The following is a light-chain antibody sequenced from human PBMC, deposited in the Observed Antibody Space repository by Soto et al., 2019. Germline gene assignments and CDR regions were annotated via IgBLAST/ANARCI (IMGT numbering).Light chain of an antibody. V-gene: IGKV1-39*01. CDR3: QQSYSTPLT. CDR1: QSISSY. CDR2: AAS. J-gene: IGKJ4*01. Sequence: DIQMTQSPSSLSASVGDRVTITCRASQSISSYLNWYQQKPGKAPKLLIYAASSLQSGVPSRFSCRGSVTDFTRTISSLLPEEFATYYCQQSYSTPLTVGGGTKVEIK.